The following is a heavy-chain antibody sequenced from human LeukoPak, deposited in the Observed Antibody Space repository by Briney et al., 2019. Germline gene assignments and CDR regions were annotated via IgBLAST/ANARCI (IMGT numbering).Heavy chain of an antibody. V-gene: IGHV4-59*01. CDR3: AREGGGYSSSRTVPPFDY. Sequence: SETLSLTCSVSGGSITDYFWTWIRQPPGKGLEWIGYLHNSGDSAYNPSLQSRVSMSLDTSRNRFSLTLNFVTAADTAVYYCAREGGGYSSSRTVPPFDYWGQGTLVTVSS. CDR2: LHNSGDS. CDR1: GGSITDYF. J-gene: IGHJ4*02. D-gene: IGHD6-13*01.